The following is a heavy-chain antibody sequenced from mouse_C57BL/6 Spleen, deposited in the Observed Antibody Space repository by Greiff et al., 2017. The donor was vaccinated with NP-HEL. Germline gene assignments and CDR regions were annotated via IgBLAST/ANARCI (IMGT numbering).Heavy chain of an antibody. J-gene: IGHJ3*01. CDR1: GYTFTSYW. Sequence: QVQLQQSGAELVMPGASVKLSCKASGYTFTSYWMHWVKQRPGPGLEWIGEIDPSDSYTNYNKKFKGKSTLTVDKSSITAYMQLSSLTSEDSAVYYSARTPWFAYWGQGTLVTVSA. V-gene: IGHV1-69*01. CDR3: ARTPWFAY. CDR2: IDPSDSYT.